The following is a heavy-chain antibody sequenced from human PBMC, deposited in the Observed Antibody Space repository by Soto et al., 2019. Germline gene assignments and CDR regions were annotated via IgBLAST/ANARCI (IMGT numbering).Heavy chain of an antibody. D-gene: IGHD6-13*01. CDR3: AKGNRGIAAAGDYYGMDV. CDR2: ISGSGGST. J-gene: IGHJ6*02. CDR1: GFTFSSYA. Sequence: VGSLRLSCAASGFTFSSYAMSWVRQAPGKGLEWVSAISGSGGSTYYADSVKGRFTISRDNSKNTLYLQMNSLRAEDTAVYYCAKGNRGIAAAGDYYGMDVWGQGTTVTVSS. V-gene: IGHV3-23*01.